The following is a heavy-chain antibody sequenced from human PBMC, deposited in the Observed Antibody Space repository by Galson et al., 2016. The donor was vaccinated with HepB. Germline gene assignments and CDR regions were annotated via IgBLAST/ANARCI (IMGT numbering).Heavy chain of an antibody. D-gene: IGHD3-3*01. Sequence: SLRLSCAASGFAFSNYDMHWVRQGTGKGLEWVSSIGSGGDTYYPDSVKGRFSISRDNAKNSLYLQMNSLSAGDAAVYHCVRGYITAFGVVWYFDLWGRGTLVTVSS. CDR1: GFAFSNYD. CDR3: VRGYITAFGVVWYFDL. CDR2: IGSGGDT. V-gene: IGHV3-13*01. J-gene: IGHJ2*01.